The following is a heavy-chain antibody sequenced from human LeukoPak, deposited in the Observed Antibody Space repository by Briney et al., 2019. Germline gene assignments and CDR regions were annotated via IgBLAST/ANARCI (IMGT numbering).Heavy chain of an antibody. J-gene: IGHJ4*02. CDR1: RGSIRTYY. CDR2: IYDSGTT. CDR3: ARHWGFSGSYFYYFDY. V-gene: IGHV4-59*08. Sequence: SETLSLTCTVSRGSIRTYYWSWIRQSPGKGLEWIGYIYDSGTTKYNPSLKSRVTISVDTSKNQFSLRLTSVTAADTAVYYCARHWGFSGSYFYYFDYWGQGTLVTVSS. D-gene: IGHD1-26*01.